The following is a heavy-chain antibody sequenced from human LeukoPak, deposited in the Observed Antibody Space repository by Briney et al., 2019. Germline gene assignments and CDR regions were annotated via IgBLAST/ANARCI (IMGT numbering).Heavy chain of an antibody. CDR1: GGSFSGYY. V-gene: IGHV4-34*01. CDR2: INHSGST. D-gene: IGHD1-26*01. CDR3: ARSTRRGSYSYSFGY. J-gene: IGHJ4*02. Sequence: SETLSLTCAVYGGSFSGYYWSWIRQPPGKGLEWIGEINHSGSTNYNPSLKSRVTISVDTSKNQFSLKLSSVTAADTAVYYCARSTRRGSYSYSFGYWGQGTLVTVSS.